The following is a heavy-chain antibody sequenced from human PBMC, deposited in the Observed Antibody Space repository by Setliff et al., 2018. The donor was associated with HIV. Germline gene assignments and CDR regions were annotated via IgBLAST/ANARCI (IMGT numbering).Heavy chain of an antibody. CDR2: ISGFSGNT. D-gene: IGHD6-19*01. Sequence: ASVKVSCKASGYSFARYGLSWVRQAPGQGLEWMGWISGFSGNTKYAQSFQDRVAMTTETATSTAYMEMRSLRSDDTAVYFCARVPYRSAWFSGGHDAFDIWGQGTVVTVS. V-gene: IGHV1-18*01. CDR3: ARVPYRSAWFSGGHDAFDI. J-gene: IGHJ3*02. CDR1: GYSFARYG.